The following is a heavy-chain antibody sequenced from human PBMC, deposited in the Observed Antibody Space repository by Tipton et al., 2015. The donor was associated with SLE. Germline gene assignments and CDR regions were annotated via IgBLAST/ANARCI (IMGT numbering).Heavy chain of an antibody. CDR2: ISGSGGST. CDR3: ANLVQGPRIAAAGMDY. CDR1: GFTFSSYA. D-gene: IGHD6-13*01. J-gene: IGHJ4*02. V-gene: IGHV3-23*01. Sequence: SLRLSCAASGFTFSSYAMSWVRQAPGKGLEWASAISGSGGSTYYADSVKGRFTISRDNSKNTLYLQMNSLRAEDTAVYYCANLVQGPRIAAAGMDYWGQGTLVTVSS.